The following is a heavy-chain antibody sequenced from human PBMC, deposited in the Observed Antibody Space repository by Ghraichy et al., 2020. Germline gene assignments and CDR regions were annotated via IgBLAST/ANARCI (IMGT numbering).Heavy chain of an antibody. CDR2: ISGSGGST. Sequence: GESLNISCAASGFTFSSYAMSWVRQAPGKGLEWVSAISGSGGSTYYADSVKGRFTISRDNSKNTLYLQMNSLRAEDTAVYYCAKGIDLRVGAGGDYWGQGTLVTVSS. V-gene: IGHV3-23*01. CDR3: AKGIDLRVGAGGDY. CDR1: GFTFSSYA. D-gene: IGHD1-26*01. J-gene: IGHJ4*02.